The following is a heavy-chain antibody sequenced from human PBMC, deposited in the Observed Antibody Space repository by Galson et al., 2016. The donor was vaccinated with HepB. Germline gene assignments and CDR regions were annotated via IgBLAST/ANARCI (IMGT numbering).Heavy chain of an antibody. CDR1: RYTFNNYW. Sequence: QSGAEVKKPGESLKISCKASRYTFNNYWIAWVRQMPGKGLEWMGFIFPGDSDTRYSPSIRGQVTISADNSITTAYLQWNSLKATDTAIYFCARLGGGVVGTPPAISHYYFAMDVWGQVTTVTVSS. CDR2: IFPGDSDT. V-gene: IGHV5-51*01. CDR3: ARLGGGVVGTPPAISHYYFAMDV. D-gene: IGHD3-16*01. J-gene: IGHJ6*02.